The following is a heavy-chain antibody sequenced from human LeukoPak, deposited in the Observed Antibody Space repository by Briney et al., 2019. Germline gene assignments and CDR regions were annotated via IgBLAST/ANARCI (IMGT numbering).Heavy chain of an antibody. CDR3: ARGTTMVRGVISAFDY. J-gene: IGHJ4*02. D-gene: IGHD3-10*01. V-gene: IGHV4-30-2*01. CDR1: GASISNGAYS. CDR2: ISHRGST. Sequence: PSQTLSLTCAVSGASISNGAYSWSWLRQPPGKGLEWLGYISHRGSTHSNPSLKSRVTLSIDTSKNQFSLMLSSVTAADTAVYYCARGTTMVRGVISAFDYWGQGTLVTVSS.